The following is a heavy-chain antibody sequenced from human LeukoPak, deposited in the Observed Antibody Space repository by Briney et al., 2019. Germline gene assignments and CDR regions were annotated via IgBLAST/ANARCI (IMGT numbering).Heavy chain of an antibody. CDR1: GFTFSSSA. CDR3: VKHLFGGSGSGLDH. J-gene: IGHJ4*02. Sequence: GGSLRLXCAASGFTFSSSAMSWVRQAPGKELEWVSTIGNTGSSTYYADSVTGRFTISRDNSKNTLDLQMNSLRAEDTAAYYCVKHLFGGSGSGLDHWGQGILVTVST. V-gene: IGHV3-23*01. CDR2: IGNTGSST. D-gene: IGHD3-10*01.